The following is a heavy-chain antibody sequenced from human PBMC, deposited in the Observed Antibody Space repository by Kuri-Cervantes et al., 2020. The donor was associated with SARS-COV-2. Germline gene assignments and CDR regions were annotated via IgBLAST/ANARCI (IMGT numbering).Heavy chain of an antibody. CDR3: AKDSLRRPFYYYYYYMDV. CDR2: IRYDGSNK. D-gene: IGHD4-17*01. J-gene: IGHJ6*03. CDR1: GFTFSSYG. V-gene: IGHV3-30*02. Sequence: GESLKISCAASGFTFSSYGMHWVRQALGKGLEWVAFIRYDGSNKYYADSVKGRFTISRDNSKNTLYLQMNSLRAEDTAVYYCAKDSLRRPFYYYYYYMDVWGKGTTVTVSS.